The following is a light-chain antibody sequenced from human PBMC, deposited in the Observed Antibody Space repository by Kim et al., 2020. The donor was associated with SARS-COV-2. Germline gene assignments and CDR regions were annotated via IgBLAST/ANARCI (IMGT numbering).Light chain of an antibody. CDR1: NIGSES. V-gene: IGLV3-21*04. Sequence: APGKTARITCGRNNIGSESVHWYQQKPGQAPVLVIYYYSDRPSGIPERFSGSNSGNTATLTISRVEAGDEADYYCQVWDSSSDHVVFGGGTKLTVL. CDR3: QVWDSSSDHVV. CDR2: YYS. J-gene: IGLJ2*01.